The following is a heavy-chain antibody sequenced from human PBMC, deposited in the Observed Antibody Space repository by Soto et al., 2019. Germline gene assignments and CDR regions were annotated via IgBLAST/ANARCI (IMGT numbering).Heavy chain of an antibody. CDR2: ISPYNGNT. J-gene: IGHJ6*02. V-gene: IGHV1-18*01. CDR1: GYPFTSYG. CDR3: ARDQSFDRNSYYGIDV. Sequence: QVHLVQSGAEVKKPGASVKVSCKASGYPFTSYGIGWVRQAPGQGLEWMGWISPYNGNTYYPQKFQGRVTMTTDTSTNTVYMELRSLKSDDTAVYYCARDQSFDRNSYYGIDVWGQGTTVTVSS.